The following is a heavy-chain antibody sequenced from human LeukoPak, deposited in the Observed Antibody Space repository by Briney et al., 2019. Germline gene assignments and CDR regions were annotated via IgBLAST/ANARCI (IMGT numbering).Heavy chain of an antibody. CDR3: ARGASYVWGSYRYGEYFQH. V-gene: IGHV4-31*03. D-gene: IGHD3-16*02. Sequence: SQTLSLTCTVSGGSISSGGYYWSWIRQHPGKDLEWIGYIYYSGSTYYNPSLKSRVTISVDTSKDQFSLKLSSVTAADTAVYYCARGASYVWGSYRYGEYFQHWGQGTLVTVSS. CDR1: GGSISSGGYY. CDR2: IYYSGST. J-gene: IGHJ1*01.